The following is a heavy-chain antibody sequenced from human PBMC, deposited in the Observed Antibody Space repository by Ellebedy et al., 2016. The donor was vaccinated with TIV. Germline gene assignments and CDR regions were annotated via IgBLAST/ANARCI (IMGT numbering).Heavy chain of an antibody. CDR2: INPNSGGT. Sequence: AASVKVSCKASGYTFSGYYMHWVRQAPGPGLEWMGWINPNSGGTNYAQKFQGRVTMTRDTSISTASMAMSRLRSDDTAVYYCARVVATTFWFDPWGQGTLVTVSS. V-gene: IGHV1-2*02. CDR1: GYTFSGYY. CDR3: ARVVATTFWFDP. J-gene: IGHJ5*02. D-gene: IGHD5-12*01.